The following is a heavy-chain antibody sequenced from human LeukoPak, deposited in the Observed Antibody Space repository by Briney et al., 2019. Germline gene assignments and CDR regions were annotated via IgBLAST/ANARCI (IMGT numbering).Heavy chain of an antibody. J-gene: IGHJ6*02. Sequence: GASVKVSCKASGYIFTDYYMHWVRQAPGQGLECMGWINPNTGATNYAQKFPGRVTMTRDTSTSTVYLELSRLRSDDTAVYYCARKMAGAYYYYGMDVWGQGTTVTVSS. CDR2: INPNTGAT. CDR1: GYIFTDYY. D-gene: IGHD6-19*01. V-gene: IGHV1-2*02. CDR3: ARKMAGAYYYYGMDV.